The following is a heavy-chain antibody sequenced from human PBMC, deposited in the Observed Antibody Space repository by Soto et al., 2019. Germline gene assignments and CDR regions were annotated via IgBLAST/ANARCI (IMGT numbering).Heavy chain of an antibody. CDR1: GFTLRSYV. J-gene: IGHJ4*02. CDR3: AKRGSGWSPFDY. CDR2: ISGSGGST. V-gene: IGHV3-23*01. Sequence: EVQLLESGGDLVQPGGSLRLSCAASGFTLRSYVMSWVRQAPGRGLEWVSSISGSGGSTDYADSVKGRFTISRDNSKNTRYLQMSRVGVEETDVYYCAKRGSGWSPFDYWGQGTLVSVSS. D-gene: IGHD6-19*01.